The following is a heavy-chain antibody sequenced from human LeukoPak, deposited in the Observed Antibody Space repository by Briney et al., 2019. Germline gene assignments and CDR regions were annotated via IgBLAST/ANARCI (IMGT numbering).Heavy chain of an antibody. J-gene: IGHJ6*02. D-gene: IGHD5-12*01. CDR1: GFTFSSYG. CDR2: ISYDGSNK. CDR3: AKAGSKWLRGEYYYYSMDV. V-gene: IGHV3-30*18. Sequence: PGGSLRLSCAASGFTFSSYGMHWVRQAPGKGLEWVAVISYDGSNKYYADSVKGRFTISRDNSKNTLYLQMNSLRAEDTAVYYCAKAGSKWLRGEYYYYSMDVWGQGTTVTVSS.